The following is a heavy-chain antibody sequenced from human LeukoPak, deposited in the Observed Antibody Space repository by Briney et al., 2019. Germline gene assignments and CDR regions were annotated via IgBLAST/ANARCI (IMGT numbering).Heavy chain of an antibody. V-gene: IGHV4-34*01. D-gene: IGHD3-10*01. CDR1: GGXFSGFY. J-gene: IGHJ6*02. CDR3: ARGRGRYYGMDV. Sequence: SETLSLTCAVYGGXFSGFYCSWIRQPPGKGREWIGEINHSGSPNYNPSLKSRVTISVDTSKNQFSLRLSSVTAADTAVYYCARGRGRYYGMDVWGQGTTVTVSS. CDR2: INHSGSP.